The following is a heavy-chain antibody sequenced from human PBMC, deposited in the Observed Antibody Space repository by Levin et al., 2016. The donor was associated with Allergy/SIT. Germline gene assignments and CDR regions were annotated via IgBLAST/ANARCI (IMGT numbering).Heavy chain of an antibody. CDR1: GYSISSGYY. V-gene: IGHV4-38-2*01. J-gene: IGHJ4*02. CDR3: ARGLGQQLADCDY. CDR2: IYHSGST. Sequence: SETLSLTCAVSGYSISSGYYWGWIRQPPGKGLEWIGSIYHSGSTYYNPSLKSRVTISVDTSKNQFSLKLSSVTAADTAVYYCARGLGQQLADCDYWGQGTLVTVSS. D-gene: IGHD6-13*01.